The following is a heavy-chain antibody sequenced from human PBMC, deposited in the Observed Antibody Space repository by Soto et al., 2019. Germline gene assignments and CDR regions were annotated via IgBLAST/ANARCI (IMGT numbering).Heavy chain of an antibody. V-gene: IGHV3-33*01. J-gene: IGHJ3*02. Sequence: GGSLRLSCAASGFTFSSYGMHWVRQAPGKGLEWVAVIWYDGSNKYYADSVKGRFTISRDNSKNTLYLQMNSLRAEDTAVYYCARDEVVVAATGRENAFDIWGQGTMVTVSS. D-gene: IGHD2-15*01. CDR1: GFTFSSYG. CDR3: ARDEVVVAATGRENAFDI. CDR2: IWYDGSNK.